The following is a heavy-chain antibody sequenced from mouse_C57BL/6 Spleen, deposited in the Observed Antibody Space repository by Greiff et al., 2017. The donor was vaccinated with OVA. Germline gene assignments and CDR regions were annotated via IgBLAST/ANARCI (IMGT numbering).Heavy chain of an antibody. J-gene: IGHJ4*01. CDR2: ISSGSSTI. D-gene: IGHD2-4*01. Sequence: EVQRVESGGGLVKPGGSLKLSCAASGFTFSDYGMHWVRQAPEKGLEWVAYISSGSSTIYYADTVKGRFTISRDNAKNTLFLQMTSLRSEDTAMYYCARGYDYDRYAMDYWGQGTSVTVSS. V-gene: IGHV5-17*01. CDR3: ARGYDYDRYAMDY. CDR1: GFTFSDYG.